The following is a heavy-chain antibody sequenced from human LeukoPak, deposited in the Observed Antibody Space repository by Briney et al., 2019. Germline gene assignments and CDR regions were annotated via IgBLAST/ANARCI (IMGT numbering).Heavy chain of an antibody. CDR3: ARGVNSQGTAMVLFDS. D-gene: IGHD5-18*01. CDR1: GYTFTNHD. Sequence: ASVTVSCKASGYTFTNHDINWVRQASGQGLEWMGWTNPKSGNTGYLQKFQGRVTMTRDTSMSTAFMELSSLTSEDTAVYYCARGVNSQGTAMVLFDSWGQGSLVTVSA. V-gene: IGHV1-8*01. J-gene: IGHJ4*02. CDR2: TNPKSGNT.